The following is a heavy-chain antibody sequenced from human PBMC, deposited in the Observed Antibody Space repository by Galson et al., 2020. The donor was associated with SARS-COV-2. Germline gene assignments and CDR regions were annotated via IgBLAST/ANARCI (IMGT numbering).Heavy chain of an antibody. CDR3: ARSWGYGSGSYYSPYYFDY. Sequence: GESLKISCAASGFTFSSYWMHWVRQAPGKGLVWVSRINSDGSSTSYADSVKGRFTISRDNAKNTLYLQMNSLRAEDTAVYYCARSWGYGSGSYYSPYYFDYWGQGTLVTVSS. CDR2: INSDGSST. J-gene: IGHJ4*02. D-gene: IGHD3-10*01. V-gene: IGHV3-74*01. CDR1: GFTFSSYW.